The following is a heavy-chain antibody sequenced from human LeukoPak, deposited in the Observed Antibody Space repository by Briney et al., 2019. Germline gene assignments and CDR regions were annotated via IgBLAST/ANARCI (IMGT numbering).Heavy chain of an antibody. V-gene: IGHV4-59*08. J-gene: IGHJ3*01. D-gene: IGHD3-10*01. CDR1: DASIVSYY. Sequence: PSGTLSLTCRVSDASIVSYYWSWIRQPPGKGLEWIGYTNESGNFGYYASLRNRATVSVDPSKKQVSLELTSVTAADSAIYYCARHGRHLWVGDAHDYAFDVWGQGTAVTVSS. CDR2: TNESGNF. CDR3: ARHGRHLWVGDAHDYAFDV.